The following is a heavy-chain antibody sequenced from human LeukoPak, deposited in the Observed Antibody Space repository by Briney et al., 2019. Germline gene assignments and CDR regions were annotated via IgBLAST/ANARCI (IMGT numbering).Heavy chain of an antibody. D-gene: IGHD6-19*01. CDR2: ISSDGGNI. CDR1: GFSFSSFA. V-gene: IGHV3-30*04. CDR3: ARDRGPTIAVPYYFDF. J-gene: IGHJ4*02. Sequence: GGSLRLSCAASGFSFSSFAFHWVRKAPGKGLRGGAVISSDGGNIYYADSVTGRTLISRDNSKNTLYLLFYSLKPEDTAVYYCARDRGPTIAVPYYFDFWGQGTVVTVSS.